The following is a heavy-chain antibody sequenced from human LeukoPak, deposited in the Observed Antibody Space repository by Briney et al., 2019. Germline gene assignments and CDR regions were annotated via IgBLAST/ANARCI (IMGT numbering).Heavy chain of an antibody. CDR1: GFTFSSYS. CDR2: ISSSSSTI. J-gene: IGHJ4*02. V-gene: IGHV3-48*01. D-gene: IGHD5-24*01. CDR3: ATSSGDGYNYGTDFDY. Sequence: GGSLRLSCAASGFTFSSYSINWVRQAPGKGLEWVSYISSSSSTIYYADSVQGRFTISRDNAKNSLYLQMNSLRAEDTAVYYCATSSGDGYNYGTDFDYWGQGTLVTVSS.